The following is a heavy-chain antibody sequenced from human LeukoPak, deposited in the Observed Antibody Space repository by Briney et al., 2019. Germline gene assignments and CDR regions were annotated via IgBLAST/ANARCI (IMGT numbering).Heavy chain of an antibody. CDR1: GYTFTSYA. Sequence: GASVNVSCKASGYTFTSYAMNWVRQAPGQGLEWMGWINTNTGNPTYAQGFTGRFVFSLDTSVSTAYLQISSLKAEDTAVYYCARDLCWFGELLFCYGMDVWGQGTTVTVSS. D-gene: IGHD3-10*01. J-gene: IGHJ6*02. CDR3: ARDLCWFGELLFCYGMDV. V-gene: IGHV7-4-1*02. CDR2: INTNTGNP.